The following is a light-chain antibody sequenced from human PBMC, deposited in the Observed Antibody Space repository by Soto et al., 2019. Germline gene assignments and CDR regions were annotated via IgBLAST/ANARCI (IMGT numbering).Light chain of an antibody. J-gene: IGKJ3*01. Sequence: EIVLTQSPGTLSLSPGERATLSCRASETVTNRYLAWYQQKPGQAPRLLIFGASSRATGIPDRFHGSGSGTDFTLTISSLEPDDFAVYYCQQYGSSPLFTFGPGTTVDFK. CDR3: QQYGSSPLFT. V-gene: IGKV3-20*01. CDR2: GAS. CDR1: ETVTNRY.